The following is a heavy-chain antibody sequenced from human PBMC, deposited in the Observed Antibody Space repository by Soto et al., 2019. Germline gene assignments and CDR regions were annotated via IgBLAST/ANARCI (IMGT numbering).Heavy chain of an antibody. CDR2: FVPLFGTT. J-gene: IGHJ4*02. CDR3: ATHGLGVSSPPEFDN. D-gene: IGHD3-16*01. Sequence: QLVQSGSDVKKPGSSVKVSCQASGGTFSGYVVTWVRQAPGQGLEWMGEFVPLFGTTNYAQRFSGRITITAKESPSTAYMELRTLRADDTAVYYCATHGLGVSSPPEFDNWGQGTLVTVAS. V-gene: IGHV1-69*01. CDR1: GGTFSGYV.